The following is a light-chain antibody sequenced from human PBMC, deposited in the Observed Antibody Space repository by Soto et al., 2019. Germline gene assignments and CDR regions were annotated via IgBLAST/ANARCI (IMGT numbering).Light chain of an antibody. CDR3: MQVVQPPWT. CDR2: FGS. J-gene: IGKJ1*01. CDR1: HRLLYSNVNDW. Sequence: QSVLSLPITTFAPGSNTSSSLHRLLYSNVNDWLDWYLQRPGQAPQLLIYFGSTRACGVPDRFSGSGSGTEFTLNVSRVEAVDVGVYYCMQVVQPPWTFGQGTKVDIK. V-gene: IGKV2-28*01.